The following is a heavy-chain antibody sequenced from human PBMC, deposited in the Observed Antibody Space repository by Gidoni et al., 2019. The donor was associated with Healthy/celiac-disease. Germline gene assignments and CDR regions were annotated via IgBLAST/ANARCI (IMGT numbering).Heavy chain of an antibody. D-gene: IGHD4-17*01. CDR1: GGTFRSYA. V-gene: IGHV1-69*01. CDR2: ISTSFGKA. J-gene: IGHJ4*02. CDR3: ARGCDYGDCNFDY. Sequence: QVQLVQSGAEVKKPGSSVKVSCKASGGTFRSYAISWVRQAPGQGLEWMGGISTSFGKANYAQKFQGRVKITADEATSTAYMELSSLRSEDTAVYYCARGCDYGDCNFDYWGQGTLVTVSS.